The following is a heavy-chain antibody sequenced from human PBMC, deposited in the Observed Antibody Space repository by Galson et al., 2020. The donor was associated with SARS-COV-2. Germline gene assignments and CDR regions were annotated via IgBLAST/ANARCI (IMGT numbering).Heavy chain of an antibody. CDR2: IYYGGST. CDR1: GGSISSYY. J-gene: IGHJ5*02. Sequence: SETLSLTCTVSGGSISSYYWSWIRQPPGKGLEWIGYIYYGGSTNYNPSLKSRVTISVDTSKNQFSLKLSSVTAADTAVYYCARGIAQRVVVAAIETWFDPWGQGTLVTVSS. V-gene: IGHV4-59*01. CDR3: ARGIAQRVVVAAIETWFDP. D-gene: IGHD2-15*01.